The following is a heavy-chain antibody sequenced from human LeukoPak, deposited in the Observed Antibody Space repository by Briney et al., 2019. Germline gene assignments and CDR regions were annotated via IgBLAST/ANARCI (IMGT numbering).Heavy chain of an antibody. D-gene: IGHD6-13*01. CDR1: GFIFSPYA. CDR3: VKDRWVDH. CDR2: ISSEGKTT. V-gene: IGHV3-64D*06. J-gene: IGHJ4*02. Sequence: GGSLRLSCAASGFIFSPYAMHWVRQAPGKGLEYVSSISSEGKTTYYADSVKGRFTISRDNSKNTLYLQMSSLRPEDTAVYYCVKDRWVDHWGQGTLVTVSS.